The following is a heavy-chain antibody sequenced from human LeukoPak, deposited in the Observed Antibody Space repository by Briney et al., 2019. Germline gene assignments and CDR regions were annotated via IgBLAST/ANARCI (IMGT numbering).Heavy chain of an antibody. CDR2: ISGSGGST. V-gene: IGHV3-23*01. CDR1: GFTFSSYA. CDR3: AKDPAAGTTLIWFDP. Sequence: GGSLRLSCAASGFTFSSYAMSWVRQAPGKGLEWVSAISGSGGSTYYADSVKGRFTISRDNSKNALYLQMNSLRAEDTAVYYCAKDPAAGTTLIWFDPWGQGTLVTVSS. J-gene: IGHJ5*02. D-gene: IGHD6-13*01.